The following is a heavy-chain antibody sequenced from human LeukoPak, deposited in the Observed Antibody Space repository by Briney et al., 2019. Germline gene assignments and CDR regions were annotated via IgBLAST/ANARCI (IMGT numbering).Heavy chain of an antibody. V-gene: IGHV4-59*01. CDR3: ARGVVAALFDY. Sequence: SETLSLTCTVSGGSISSYYWSWIRQRPGKGLEWIGYIYYSGSTNYNPSLKSRVTISVDTSKNQFSLKLSSVTAADTAVYYCARGVVAALFDYWGQGTLVTVSS. J-gene: IGHJ4*02. D-gene: IGHD2-15*01. CDR1: GGSISSYY. CDR2: IYYSGST.